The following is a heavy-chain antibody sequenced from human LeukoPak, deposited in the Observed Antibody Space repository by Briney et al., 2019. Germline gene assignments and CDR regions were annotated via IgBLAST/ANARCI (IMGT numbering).Heavy chain of an antibody. V-gene: IGHV3-21*01. D-gene: IGHD6-19*01. CDR2: ISSSSSYI. Sequence: PGGSLRLSCAASGFTFTSYSMNWVRQAPGKGLEWVSSISSSSSYIYYADSVKGRFTISRDNAKNSLYLQMNSLRAEDTAVYYCARDGQRIAVASNNWFDPWGQGTLVTVSS. J-gene: IGHJ5*02. CDR3: ARDGQRIAVASNNWFDP. CDR1: GFTFTSYS.